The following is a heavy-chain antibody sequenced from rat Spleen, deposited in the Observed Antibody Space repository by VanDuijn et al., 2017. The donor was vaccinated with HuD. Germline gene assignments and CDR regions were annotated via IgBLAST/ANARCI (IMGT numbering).Heavy chain of an antibody. CDR3: ARDVARGLGWFAY. V-gene: IGHV2-72*01. Sequence: QVQLKESGPGLMQPSETLSLTCTVSGFSLTSNGVGWVRQPLGKGLVWMGTIWAGGSTNYNSAVQSRLSISRDTSKSQVFLKMNSLQTEDTATYYCARDVARGLGWFAYWGQGTLVTVSS. CDR2: IWAGGST. J-gene: IGHJ3*01. CDR1: GFSLTSNG. D-gene: IGHD1-3*01.